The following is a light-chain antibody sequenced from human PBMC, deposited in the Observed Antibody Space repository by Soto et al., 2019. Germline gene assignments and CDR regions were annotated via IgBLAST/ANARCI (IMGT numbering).Light chain of an antibody. J-gene: IGLJ3*02. CDR2: LDSDGSH. CDR1: SGHSTYA. Sequence: QAVVTQSPSASASLGASVKLTCTLSSGHSTYAIAWHQQQPEKGPRYLMKLDSDGSHSKGDGIPDRFSGSSSGAERYLTISSLPSEDEADYYCQPWATGPDWVFGGGTKLTVL. CDR3: QPWATGPDWV. V-gene: IGLV4-69*01.